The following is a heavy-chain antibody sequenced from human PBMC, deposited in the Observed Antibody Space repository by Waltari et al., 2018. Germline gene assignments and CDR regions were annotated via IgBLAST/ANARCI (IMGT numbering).Heavy chain of an antibody. D-gene: IGHD3-16*01. CDR2: ISAYNGNT. CDR1: GYTFTSYG. CDR3: ARDNDALGWIDP. V-gene: IGHV1-18*01. Sequence: QVQLVQSGAEVKKPGASVKVSCKASGYTFTSYGISWVRQAPGQGLEWMGWISAYNGNTNDAQKRQGRGTMTTETSTSTAYMGLRSLRSDDTAVYYCARDNDALGWIDPWGQGTLVTVSS. J-gene: IGHJ5*02.